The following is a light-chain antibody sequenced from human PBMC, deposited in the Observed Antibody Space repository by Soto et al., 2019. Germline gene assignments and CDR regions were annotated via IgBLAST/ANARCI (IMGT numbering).Light chain of an antibody. CDR3: PQYNNWPLYT. CDR2: DAS. J-gene: IGKJ2*01. CDR1: QDISNY. Sequence: DIQMTQSPSSLSASVGDRVTITCQASQDISNYLNWYQQKPGKAPKLLIYDASNLETGVPSRFSGSGSGTDFTFTISSLQPEDIATYYCPQYNNWPLYTFGQGTKLEIK. V-gene: IGKV1-33*01.